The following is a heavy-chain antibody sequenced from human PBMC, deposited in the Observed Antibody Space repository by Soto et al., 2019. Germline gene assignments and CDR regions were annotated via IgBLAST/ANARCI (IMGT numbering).Heavy chain of an antibody. CDR2: MYHSGST. Sequence: QLQLQESGSGLVKPSQTLSLTCAVSGGSISSGGYSWSWIRQPPGKGLEWIGYMYHSGSTYYNPSLKRPFTISIDRSKNQFSLKLTSLHAADTPVHYVARLPDYWGQGILATVSS. J-gene: IGHJ4*02. D-gene: IGHD2-2*01. CDR3: ARLPDY. CDR1: GGSISSGGYS. V-gene: IGHV4-30-2*01.